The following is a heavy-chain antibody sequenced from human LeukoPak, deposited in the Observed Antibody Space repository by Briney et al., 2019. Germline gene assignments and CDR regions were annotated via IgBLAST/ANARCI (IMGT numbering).Heavy chain of an antibody. CDR2: IHAIGST. CDR3: AMILDRDA. CDR1: GGPMSDSY. J-gene: IGHJ3*01. Sequence: SETLSLICTVPGGPMSDSYWYWIRHSAATGMEWVGRIHAIGSTNYSPSLKRRVISSLYKSKTQFSLSLSAVTAADTATYYCAMILDRDAWGQGTLVTVSP. D-gene: IGHD3/OR15-3a*01. V-gene: IGHV4-4*07.